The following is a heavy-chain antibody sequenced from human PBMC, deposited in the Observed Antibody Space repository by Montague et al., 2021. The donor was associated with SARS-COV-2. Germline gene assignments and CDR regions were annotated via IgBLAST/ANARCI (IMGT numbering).Heavy chain of an antibody. J-gene: IGHJ6*02. CDR3: ARDGADYSFAYYHEMDV. CDR2: LYTSGST. CDR1: GASVRTYY. D-gene: IGHD5-12*01. V-gene: IGHV4-4*07. Sequence: SETLSLTCTVSGASVRTYYWSWIRQSAGKTLEWMGRLYTSGSTYYNPSLKSRVTMSLDTPKNLFSLNLSSMTAADTAVYYCARDGADYSFAYYHEMDVWGQGIAVTVSS.